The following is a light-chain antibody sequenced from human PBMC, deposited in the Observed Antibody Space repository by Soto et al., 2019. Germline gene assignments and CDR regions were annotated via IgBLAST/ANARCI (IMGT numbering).Light chain of an antibody. J-gene: IGKJ4*01. V-gene: IGKV2-28*01. CDR2: LGS. Sequence: DIVMTQSPLSLPVTPGEPASISCRSSQSLLHSNGYNYLDWYLQKPGQSPQLLIYLGSNRASGVXHXXRGSVSGTDVTLRISRVQAGDVGVYYCLHSRPTPGTFGEGTKVELK. CDR3: LHSRPTPGT. CDR1: QSLLHSNGYNY.